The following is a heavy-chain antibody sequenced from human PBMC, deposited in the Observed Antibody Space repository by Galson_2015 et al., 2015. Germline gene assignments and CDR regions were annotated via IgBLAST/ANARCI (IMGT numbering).Heavy chain of an antibody. Sequence: SLRLSCAASGFTVSSNYMSWVRQAPGKGLEWVSVIYSGGSTYYADSVKGRFTISRDNSKNTLYLQMNSLRAEDTAVYYCARVSAWLYYYGMDVWGQGTTVTVSS. CDR3: ARVSAWLYYYGMDV. CDR2: IYSGGST. D-gene: IGHD3-16*02. J-gene: IGHJ6*02. V-gene: IGHV3-53*01. CDR1: GFTVSSNY.